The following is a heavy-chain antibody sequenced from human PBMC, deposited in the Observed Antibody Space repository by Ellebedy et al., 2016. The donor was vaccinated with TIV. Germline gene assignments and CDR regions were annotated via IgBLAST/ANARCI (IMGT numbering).Heavy chain of an antibody. CDR1: GFTFSNFG. D-gene: IGHD1-26*01. CDR2: ISYDESNK. Sequence: GGSLRLSCAASGFTFSNFGMHWVRQAPGKGLEWVAVISYDESNKYYADSVKGRFTISRDNSKNTLFLQMNSLRAEDTAVYYCIRHVEWDRSYWGQGILVTVSP. V-gene: IGHV3-30*03. CDR3: IRHVEWDRSY. J-gene: IGHJ4*02.